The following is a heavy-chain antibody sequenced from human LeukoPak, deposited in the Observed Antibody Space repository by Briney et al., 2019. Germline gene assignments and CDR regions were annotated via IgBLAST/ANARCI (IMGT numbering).Heavy chain of an antibody. V-gene: IGHV3-23*01. CDR1: GITFSNYG. CDR2: IGGGDT. D-gene: IGHD2-8*01. CDR3: AKDGQSFNSMYDYFDS. Sequence: GGSLRLSCAVSGITFSNYGMSWVRQAPGKGLEWVSSIGGGDTHYADSVKGRFTISRDDSRSTVDLQMSSLRAEDTAVYYCAKDGQSFNSMYDYFDSWGQGTLVTVSS. J-gene: IGHJ4*02.